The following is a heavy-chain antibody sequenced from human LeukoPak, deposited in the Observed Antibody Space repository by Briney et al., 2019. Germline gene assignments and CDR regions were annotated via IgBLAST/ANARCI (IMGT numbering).Heavy chain of an antibody. CDR1: GFSLRTYW. V-gene: IGHV3-74*01. CDR2: INSDGSST. D-gene: IGHD3-22*01. Sequence: GGSQRLSCAASGFSLRTYWMHWVRQVPGKGLEWLSRINSDGSSTTYADSVKGRFTISRDNAKNTLYLQLNSLRAEDTAVYYCARSTRDSRGYYNTLDYWGQGTLVTVSS. CDR3: ARSTRDSRGYYNTLDY. J-gene: IGHJ4*02.